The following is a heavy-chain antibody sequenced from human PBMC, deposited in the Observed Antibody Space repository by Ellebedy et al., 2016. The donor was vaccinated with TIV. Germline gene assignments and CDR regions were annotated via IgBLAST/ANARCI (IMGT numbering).Heavy chain of an antibody. CDR3: ARDPTDTTATVQIYFFDH. CDR1: GFNLNNYA. V-gene: IGHV3-23*01. Sequence: GESLKISCTASGFNLNNYALSWVRQAPGKGLEWVSHISGSGARTYHADSVKDRFTISRDKLKNTLYLEMGSLRAEDTAVYYCARDPTDTTATVQIYFFDHWGQGTLVTVSS. CDR2: ISGSGART. D-gene: IGHD1-1*01. J-gene: IGHJ4*02.